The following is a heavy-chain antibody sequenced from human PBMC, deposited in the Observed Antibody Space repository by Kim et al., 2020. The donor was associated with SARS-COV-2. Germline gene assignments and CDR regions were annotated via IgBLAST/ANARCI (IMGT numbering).Heavy chain of an antibody. V-gene: IGHV3-23*01. CDR1: GFNFGTFD. D-gene: IGHD5-12*01. CDR2: MKAPDDNT. CDR3: VKVAWLDY. Sequence: GGSLRLSCVASGFNFGTFDMSWVRQAPGKGLKWVSVMKAPDDNTYYAESVKGRFTVSRDSARNMLYLQMNSLRADDTDVYYCVKVAWLDYWGPGTLVTVSS. J-gene: IGHJ4*02.